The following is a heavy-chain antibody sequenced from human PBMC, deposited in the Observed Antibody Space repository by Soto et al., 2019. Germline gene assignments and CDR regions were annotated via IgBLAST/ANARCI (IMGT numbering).Heavy chain of an antibody. V-gene: IGHV3-23*01. CDR3: AKDGSGIAGLFDY. Sequence: GSLRLSCAASGFTFSNYAMSWVRQAPGKGLEWVSLVSATGGSTYYTDSVKGRFTISRDNSKNTLYLQMNSLRTEDTALYYCAKDGSGIAGLFDYWGQGTPVTVSS. CDR2: VSATGGST. D-gene: IGHD6-13*01. CDR1: GFTFSNYA. J-gene: IGHJ4*02.